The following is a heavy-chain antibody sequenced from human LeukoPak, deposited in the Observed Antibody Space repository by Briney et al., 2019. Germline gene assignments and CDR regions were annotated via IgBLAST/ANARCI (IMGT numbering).Heavy chain of an antibody. CDR2: ISGSGSST. V-gene: IGHV3-23*01. CDR1: GFTFSSYS. J-gene: IGHJ6*02. Sequence: GGSLRLSCAASGFTFSSYSMNWVRQAPGKGLEWVSAISGSGSSTYYADSVKGRFTISRDNSKNTLYLQMNSLRAEDTAVYYCAKAANYDFWSRDYYYGMDVWGQGTTVTVSS. CDR3: AKAANYDFWSRDYYYGMDV. D-gene: IGHD3-3*01.